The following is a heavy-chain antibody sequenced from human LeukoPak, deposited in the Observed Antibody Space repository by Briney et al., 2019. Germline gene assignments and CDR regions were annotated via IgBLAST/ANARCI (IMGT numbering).Heavy chain of an antibody. CDR1: GFPFSSYG. Sequence: PGTSLRLSCAASGFPFSSYGMHWVRQAPGKGLEWVARLVYDARSDYANSVKGRFSISRDDSRNTLFLDMSNLRVEDTAVYYCARDSYGDGYDAFDIWGQGTMVTVSS. J-gene: IGHJ3*02. CDR2: LVYDARS. D-gene: IGHD4-17*01. V-gene: IGHV3-33*01. CDR3: ARDSYGDGYDAFDI.